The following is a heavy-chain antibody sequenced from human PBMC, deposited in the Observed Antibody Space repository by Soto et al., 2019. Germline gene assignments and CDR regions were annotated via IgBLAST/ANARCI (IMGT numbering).Heavy chain of an antibody. V-gene: IGHV3-23*04. J-gene: IGHJ4*02. D-gene: IGHD6-19*01. CDR3: AKGSSGWSHDF. CDR2: ISGSGGST. Sequence: EVQVVESGGGLVQPGGSLRLSCAASGFIFSSYAMTWVRQAPGNGLEWVSTISGSGGSTFYSDSVKGRFTISRDNSKNTLYLQMNSLRAEDTAIYYCAKGSSGWSHDFWGQGTLVTVSS. CDR1: GFIFSSYA.